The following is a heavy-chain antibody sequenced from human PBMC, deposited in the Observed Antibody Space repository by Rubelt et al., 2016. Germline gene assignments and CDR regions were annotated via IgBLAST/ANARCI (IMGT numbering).Heavy chain of an antibody. CDR1: GFTFNNYA. V-gene: IGHV3-23*01. CDR2: ISRSGGST. D-gene: IGHD4-23*01. Sequence: GGSLRLSCAASGFTFNNYAMSWVRRAPGKGLEWLSAISRSGGSTYYADSVKVRFTISRDNSENTLYLQLNSLRAEDTAVYYCAKDLGLRWGFDYWGQGTLVTVSS. J-gene: IGHJ4*02. CDR3: AKDLGLRWGFDY.